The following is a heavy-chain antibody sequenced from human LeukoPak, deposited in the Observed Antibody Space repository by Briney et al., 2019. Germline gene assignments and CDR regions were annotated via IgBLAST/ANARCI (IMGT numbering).Heavy chain of an antibody. J-gene: IGHJ4*02. CDR2: INPNSGGT. CDR3: ARVVLGGSYTNFDY. CDR1: GYTFTGYY. Sequence: GASVKVSCKASGYTFTGYYMHWVRQAPGQGLEWMGRINPNSGGTNYAQEFQGRVTMTRDTSISTAYMELSRLRSDDTAVYYCARVVLGGSYTNFDYWGQGTLVTVSS. D-gene: IGHD1-26*01. V-gene: IGHV1-2*06.